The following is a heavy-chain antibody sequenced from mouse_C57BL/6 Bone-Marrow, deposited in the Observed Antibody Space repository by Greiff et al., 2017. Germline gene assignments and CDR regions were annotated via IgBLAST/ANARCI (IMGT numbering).Heavy chain of an antibody. CDR1: GYSITSGYY. Sequence: DVQLQESGPGLVKPSQSLSLTCSVTGYSITSGYYWNWIRQFPGNKLEWMGYISYDGSNNYNPSLKNRISITPDTSKNQFFLKLNSVTTEDTATYYGERVFITTEVAFDYWGQGTTLTVSS. V-gene: IGHV3-6*01. J-gene: IGHJ2*01. D-gene: IGHD1-1*01. CDR2: ISYDGSN. CDR3: ERVFITTEVAFDY.